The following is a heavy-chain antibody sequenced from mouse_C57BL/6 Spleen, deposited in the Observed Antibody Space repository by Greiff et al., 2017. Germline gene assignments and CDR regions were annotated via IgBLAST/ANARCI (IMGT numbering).Heavy chain of an antibody. D-gene: IGHD1-1*01. CDR3: TNYYYGSSRAWFAY. CDR1: GYTFTDYE. J-gene: IGHJ3*01. V-gene: IGHV1-15*01. Sequence: QVQLKESGAELVRPGASVTLSCKASGYTFTDYEMHWVKQTPVHGLEWIGAIDPETGGTAYNQKFKGKAILTADKSSSTAYMELRSLTSEDSAVYYCTNYYYGSSRAWFAYWGQGTLVTVSA. CDR2: IDPETGGT.